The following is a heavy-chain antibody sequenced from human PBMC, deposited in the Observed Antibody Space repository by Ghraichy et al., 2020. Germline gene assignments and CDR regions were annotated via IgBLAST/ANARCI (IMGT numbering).Heavy chain of an antibody. D-gene: IGHD3-10*01. J-gene: IGHJ4*02. Sequence: GSLRLSCAASGFTFTDHFMDWVRQAPGKGLEWVGRCRNKASSYTTDYAASVKGRFTISRDDSKNSVYLQMNSLKTEDTAVYYCARDFYGAGDYWGQGTLVTVSS. V-gene: IGHV3-72*01. CDR1: GFTFTDHF. CDR2: CRNKASSYTT. CDR3: ARDFYGAGDY.